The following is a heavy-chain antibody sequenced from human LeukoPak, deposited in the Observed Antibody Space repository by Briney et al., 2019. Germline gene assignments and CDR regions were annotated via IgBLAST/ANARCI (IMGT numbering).Heavy chain of an antibody. CDR3: ARRLNYYDSSGYFRRYYYYYMDV. Sequence: EASVKVSCKASGYTFTSYAMNWVRQAPGQGLEWMGWINTNTGNPTYAQGFTGRFVFSLDTSVSAAYLQISSLKAEDTAVYYCARRLNYYDSSGYFRRYYYYYMDVWGKGTTVTVSS. D-gene: IGHD3-22*01. J-gene: IGHJ6*03. V-gene: IGHV7-4-1*02. CDR1: GYTFTSYA. CDR2: INTNTGNP.